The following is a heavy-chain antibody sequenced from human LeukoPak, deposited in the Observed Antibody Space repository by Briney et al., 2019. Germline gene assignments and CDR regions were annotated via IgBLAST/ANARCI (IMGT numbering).Heavy chain of an antibody. Sequence: SETLSLTCAVSRFSISSCYYWGWIRPPPGKGLEWVAIISHSGNTYFHPSLQSRVTVSLDKSTNLFYLHVTSLKAADTAMFYCTRGSLHLDTWGEGTLVIVSS. CDR1: RFSISSCYY. CDR2: ISHSGNT. D-gene: IGHD2-15*01. J-gene: IGHJ5*02. CDR3: TRGSLHLDT. V-gene: IGHV4-38-2*01.